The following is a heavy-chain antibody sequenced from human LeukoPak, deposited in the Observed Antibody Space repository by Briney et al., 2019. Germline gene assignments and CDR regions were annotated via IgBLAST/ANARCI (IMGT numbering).Heavy chain of an antibody. Sequence: GGSLRLSCAASGFTFSSYSMNWVRQAPGKGLEWVSYISSSSSTIYYADSVKGRFTISRDNAKNSLYLQMNSLRAEDTAVYYCARDRRVGIYYYDSSGYYFAAFDIWGQGTMVTVPS. V-gene: IGHV3-48*01. D-gene: IGHD3-22*01. J-gene: IGHJ3*02. CDR2: ISSSSSTI. CDR3: ARDRRVGIYYYDSSGYYFAAFDI. CDR1: GFTFSSYS.